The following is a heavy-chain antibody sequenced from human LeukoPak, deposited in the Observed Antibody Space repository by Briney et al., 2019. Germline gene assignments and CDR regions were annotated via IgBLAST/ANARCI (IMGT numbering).Heavy chain of an antibody. CDR3: ACLYSGGYYNY. V-gene: IGHV3-53*01. CDR2: LYSGGNT. CDR1: GFTVSSNY. D-gene: IGHD1-26*01. J-gene: IGHJ4*02. Sequence: GGSLRLSCVASGFTVSSNYMSWVRQAPGKGLEWVSVLYSGGNTYYSDSVKGRFTISRDNSKNTLYLQMNSLRVEDTAVYYCACLYSGGYYNYWGQGTLVTVSS.